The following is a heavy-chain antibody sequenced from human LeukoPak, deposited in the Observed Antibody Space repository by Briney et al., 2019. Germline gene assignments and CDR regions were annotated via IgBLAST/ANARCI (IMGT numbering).Heavy chain of an antibody. CDR1: GGSFSGYY. D-gene: IGHD4-17*01. J-gene: IGHJ5*02. Sequence: PSETLSLTRAVYGGSFSGYYWSWIRQPPGKGLEWIGEINHSGSTNYNPSLKSRVTISVDTSKNQFSLKLSSVTAADTAVYYCARGDYGASYWFDPWGQGTLVTVSS. CDR2: INHSGST. CDR3: ARGDYGASYWFDP. V-gene: IGHV4-34*01.